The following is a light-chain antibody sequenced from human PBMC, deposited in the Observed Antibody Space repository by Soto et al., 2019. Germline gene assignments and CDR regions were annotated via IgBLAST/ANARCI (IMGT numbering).Light chain of an antibody. Sequence: QSALTQPASVSGSPGQSITISCTGSSSDVGGYNYVSWYQQHPGKAPKLMIYEVSNRPSGVSNRFSGSKSGNKASLTISGRQAEDEADYYCISFTSNSQWVFGGGTQLTVL. V-gene: IGLV2-14*01. CDR1: SSDVGGYNY. CDR3: ISFTSNSQWV. J-gene: IGLJ3*02. CDR2: EVS.